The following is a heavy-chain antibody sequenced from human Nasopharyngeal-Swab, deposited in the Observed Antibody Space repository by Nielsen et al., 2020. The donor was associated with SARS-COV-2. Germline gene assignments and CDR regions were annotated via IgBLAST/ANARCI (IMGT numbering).Heavy chain of an antibody. CDR3: AREPQLGEEDWFDP. CDR2: INSDGSST. J-gene: IGHJ5*02. V-gene: IGHV3-74*01. D-gene: IGHD7-27*01. Sequence: GESLKISCAASGFTFSSYWMHWVRQAPGKGLVWVSRINSDGSSTSYADSVKGRFTISRDNAKNTLYLQMNSLIAEDTAVYYCAREPQLGEEDWFDPWGQGTLVTVSS. CDR1: GFTFSSYW.